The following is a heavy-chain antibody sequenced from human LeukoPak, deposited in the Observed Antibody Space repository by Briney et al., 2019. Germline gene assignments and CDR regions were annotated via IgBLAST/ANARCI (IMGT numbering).Heavy chain of an antibody. J-gene: IGHJ4*02. V-gene: IGHV4-59*08. CDR2: ILYSGNT. D-gene: IGHD4-17*01. Sequence: PSETLPLTCTVSGAHISSYYWSWIRQPPGKGLERIGPILYSGNTNYKPSLKSRVTMSLGTSKNLFSLRLTSVTAADTAVYDCARQTTGVPPHHLDYRGQGALVTVSS. CDR1: GAHISSYY. CDR3: ARQTTGVPPHHLDY.